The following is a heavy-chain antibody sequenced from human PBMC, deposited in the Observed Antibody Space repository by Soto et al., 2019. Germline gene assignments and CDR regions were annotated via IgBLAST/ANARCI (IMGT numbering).Heavy chain of an antibody. V-gene: IGHV4-30-4*01. Sequence: QVQLQESGPGLVKPSQTLSLTFTVSGDSMGSGDYYWTWIRQPPGKGLEWIGYIYYIGTTFYNPSLESRVNISIDTSKNHFSLRLTSVTAADTAVYYCSRGSTYYGFLTWGQGTLVTVSS. D-gene: IGHD3-10*01. CDR2: IYYIGTT. CDR1: GDSMGSGDYY. CDR3: SRGSTYYGFLT. J-gene: IGHJ5*02.